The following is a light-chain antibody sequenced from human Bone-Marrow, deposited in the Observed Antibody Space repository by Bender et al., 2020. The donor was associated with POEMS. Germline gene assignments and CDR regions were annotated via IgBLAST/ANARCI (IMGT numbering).Light chain of an antibody. J-gene: IGLJ2*01. Sequence: SYELTQPLSVSVALGQTARITCGGDNIGSKNVHWYHQKPGQAPVLVIYRDINRPSGIPERFSGSNSGNTATLTISSAQVGDEADYYCQVWDSNTVVFGGGTKLTVL. CDR2: RDI. CDR3: QVWDSNTVV. V-gene: IGLV3-9*01. CDR1: NIGSKN.